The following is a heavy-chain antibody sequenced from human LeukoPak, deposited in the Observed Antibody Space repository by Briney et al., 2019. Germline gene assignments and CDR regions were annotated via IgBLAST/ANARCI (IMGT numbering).Heavy chain of an antibody. CDR3: AGGKKYLKQWLVLEYYFDY. J-gene: IGHJ4*02. V-gene: IGHV4-34*01. CDR2: INHSGST. CDR1: GGSFSGYY. D-gene: IGHD6-19*01. Sequence: SETLSLTYAVYGGSFSGYYWSWIRQPPGKGLEWIGEINHSGSTNYNPSLKSRVTISVDTSKNQFSLKLSSVTAADTAVYYCAGGKKYLKQWLVLEYYFDYWGQGTLVTVSS.